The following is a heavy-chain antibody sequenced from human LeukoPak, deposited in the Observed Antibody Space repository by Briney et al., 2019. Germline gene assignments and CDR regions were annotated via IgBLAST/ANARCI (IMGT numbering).Heavy chain of an antibody. D-gene: IGHD6-25*01. V-gene: IGHV3-53*01. J-gene: IGHJ4*02. CDR2: IYGGSTT. CDR1: GFAFSFFA. Sequence: GGSLRLSCEASGFAFSFFAMSWLRQAPGKGLEWVSIIYGGSTTYYADSVKGRFTISRDNSKNTLYLQMNSLRAEDTAFYYCARGRPIDHWGQGTLVTVSS. CDR3: ARGRPIDH.